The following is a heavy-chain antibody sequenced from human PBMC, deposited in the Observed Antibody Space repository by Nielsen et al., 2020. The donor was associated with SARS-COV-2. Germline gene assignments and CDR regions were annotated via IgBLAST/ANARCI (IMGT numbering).Heavy chain of an antibody. CDR1: GDSFISYC. J-gene: IGHJ4*02. CDR2: IYPGDSDT. V-gene: IGHV5-51*01. CDR3: ARQRYYDSSGYSFDY. Sequence: GESLKISCKGSGDSFISYCIGWGRQMPGKGLEWMGIIYPGDSDTRYSPSLQGQVTMSADKSISTAFLQWSSLKASDTAMYYCARQRYYDSSGYSFDYWGQGTLVTVSS. D-gene: IGHD3-22*01.